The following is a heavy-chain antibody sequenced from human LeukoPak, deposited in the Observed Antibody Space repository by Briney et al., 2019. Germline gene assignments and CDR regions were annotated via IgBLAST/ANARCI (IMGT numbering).Heavy chain of an antibody. J-gene: IGHJ6*02. CDR3: AKDLADCSSTSCYVDYYYGMDV. D-gene: IGHD2-2*01. Sequence: PGGSLRLSCAASGFTFSTYAMSWVRQAPGKGLEWVSAISGSGGSTYYADSVKGRFTISRDNSKNTLYLQMNSLRAEDTAVYYCAKDLADCSSTSCYVDYYYGMDVWGQGTTVTVSS. V-gene: IGHV3-23*01. CDR1: GFTFSTYA. CDR2: ISGSGGST.